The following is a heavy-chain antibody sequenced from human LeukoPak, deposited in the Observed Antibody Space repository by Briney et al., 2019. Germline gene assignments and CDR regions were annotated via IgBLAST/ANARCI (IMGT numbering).Heavy chain of an antibody. CDR3: ARGSDSSSWYFDYYYGMDV. CDR1: GGSISSYY. Sequence: SETLSLTCTVSGGSISSYYWSWIRQPPGKGLEWIGYIYYSGSTNYNPSLKSRVTISVDTSKNQFSLKLSSVTAADTAVYYCARGSDSSSWYFDYYYGMDVWGQGTTVTVSS. CDR2: IYYSGST. J-gene: IGHJ6*02. D-gene: IGHD6-13*01. V-gene: IGHV4-59*01.